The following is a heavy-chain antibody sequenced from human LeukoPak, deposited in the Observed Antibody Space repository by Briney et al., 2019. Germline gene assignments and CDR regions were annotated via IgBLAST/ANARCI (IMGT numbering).Heavy chain of an antibody. J-gene: IGHJ4*02. Sequence: SETLSLTCTVSGGSISSSSYYWGWIRQPPGKGLEWIGSIYYSGSTYYNPSLKSRVTISVDTSKNQFSLKLSSVTAADTAVYHCARHGGFGDSSSYFDYWGQGTLVTVSS. CDR2: IYYSGST. CDR1: GGSISSSSYY. D-gene: IGHD6-13*01. CDR3: ARHGGFGDSSSYFDY. V-gene: IGHV4-39*01.